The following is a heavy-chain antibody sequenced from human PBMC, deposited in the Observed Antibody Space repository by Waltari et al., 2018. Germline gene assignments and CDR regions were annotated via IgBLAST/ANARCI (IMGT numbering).Heavy chain of an antibody. D-gene: IGHD3-10*01. CDR3: ARGRGVLSDAYFDY. J-gene: IGHJ4*02. CDR1: GCIFSSNG. Sequence: QIQLVESGGGVVQPGRSLRLSGAAAGCIFSSNGRHGVRQAPGKGLEWVAGIWYDGSRTLYADSVKGRFTISRDNSKNTLSLQMNSLRAEDTALYYCARGRGVLSDAYFDYWGQGTLVTVSS. V-gene: IGHV3-33*01. CDR2: IWYDGSRT.